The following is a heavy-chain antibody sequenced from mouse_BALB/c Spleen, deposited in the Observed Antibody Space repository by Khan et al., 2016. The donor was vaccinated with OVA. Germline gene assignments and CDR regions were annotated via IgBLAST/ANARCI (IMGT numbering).Heavy chain of an antibody. J-gene: IGHJ4*01. V-gene: IGHV2-3*01. D-gene: IGHD6-1*01. CDR2: IWGDGIT. CDR3: AGFEASYYAMDY. CDR1: GFSLTSYG. Sequence: QVQLKQSGPGLVAPSQSLSITCTVSGFSLTSYGVIWVRQPPGKGLEWLGVIWGDGITNFHSALISRLSISKDNPKSQFFLKLNSLQTHDTATYYCAGFEASYYAMDYWGQGTSVIVSS.